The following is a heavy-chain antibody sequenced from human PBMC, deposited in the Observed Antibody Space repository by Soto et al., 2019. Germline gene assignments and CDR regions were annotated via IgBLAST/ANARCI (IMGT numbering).Heavy chain of an antibody. D-gene: IGHD3-22*01. CDR2: FDPEDGET. CDR3: ASYSAYYYDSSGSRRAFDI. J-gene: IGHJ3*02. V-gene: IGHV1-24*01. CDR1: GYTLTELS. Sequence: ASVKVSCKVSGYTLTELSMHWVRQAPGKGLEWMGGFDPEDGETIYAQKFQGRVTMTKDTSTDTAYMELSSLRSEDTAVYYCASYSAYYYDSSGSRRAFDIWGQGTMVTVSS.